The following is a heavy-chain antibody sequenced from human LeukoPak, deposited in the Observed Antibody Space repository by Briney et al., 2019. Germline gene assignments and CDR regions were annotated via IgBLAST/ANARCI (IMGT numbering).Heavy chain of an antibody. D-gene: IGHD3-22*01. CDR1: GFTFYTHA. Sequence: GGSLRLSCAASGFTFYTHAMHWVRQAPGKGLEWVAMIYYDGSNTYYADSVKGRFTISRDNPKNTVFLQMNTLRVEDTAVYFCARDPPSSGRSFDYWGQGTLVTISS. CDR3: ARDPPSSGRSFDY. J-gene: IGHJ4*02. V-gene: IGHV3-33*01. CDR2: IYYDGSNT.